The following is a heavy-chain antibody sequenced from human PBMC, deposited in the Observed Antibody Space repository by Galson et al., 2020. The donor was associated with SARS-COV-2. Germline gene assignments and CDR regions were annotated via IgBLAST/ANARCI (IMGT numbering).Heavy chain of an antibody. J-gene: IGHJ5*02. CDR1: GYTLIELA. D-gene: IGHD1-26*01. CDR3: ATGPTVGPTSWFDP. CDR2: FDPEDGET. V-gene: IGHV1-24*01. Sequence: ASVKVSCKVSGYTLIELAMHWVRQAPGKGLEWMGGFDPEDGETIYAQKFKGRVTMTEDTSTDTAYMELSSLRSEDTAVYYCATGPTVGPTSWFDPWGQGTRVTVSS.